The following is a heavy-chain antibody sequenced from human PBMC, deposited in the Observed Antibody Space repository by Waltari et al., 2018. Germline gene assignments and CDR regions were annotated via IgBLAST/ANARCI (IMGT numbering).Heavy chain of an antibody. CDR1: YW. J-gene: IGHJ6*02. D-gene: IGHD2-15*01. V-gene: IGHV3-74*01. CDR2: INSDGSST. CDR3: ARDPNGAAGYSSGGFYYYYYYGMDV. Sequence: YWMHWVRQAPGKGLVWVSRINSDGSSTSYADSVKGRFTISRDNAKNTLYLQMNSLRAEDTAVYYCARDPNGAAGYSSGGFYYYYYYGMDVWGQGTTVTVSS.